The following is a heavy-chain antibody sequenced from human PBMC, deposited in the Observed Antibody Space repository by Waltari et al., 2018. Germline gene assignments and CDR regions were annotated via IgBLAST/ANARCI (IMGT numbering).Heavy chain of an antibody. CDR3: ARDGYYYGSGSYYNLDY. CDR2: INPNSGGT. V-gene: IGHV1-2*02. D-gene: IGHD3-10*01. CDR1: GYTFTRYY. J-gene: IGHJ4*02. Sequence: QVQLVQSGAEVKKPGASVKVSCKASGYTFTRYYMHWVRHAPGQGLEWMGWINPNSGGTNYAQKFQGRVTMTRDTSISTAYMELSRLRSDDTAVYYCARDGYYYGSGSYYNLDYWGQGTLVTVSS.